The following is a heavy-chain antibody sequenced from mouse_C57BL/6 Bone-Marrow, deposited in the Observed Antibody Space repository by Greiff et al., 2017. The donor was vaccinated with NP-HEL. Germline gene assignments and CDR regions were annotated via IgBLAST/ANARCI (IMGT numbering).Heavy chain of an antibody. CDR3: ARGGGGSRYWYFDV. V-gene: IGHV1-80*01. D-gene: IGHD1-1*01. CDR2: IYPGDGDT. J-gene: IGHJ1*03. Sequence: VQLQQSGAELVKPGASVKISCKASGYAFSSYWMNWVMQRPGKGLEWIGQIYPGDGDTNYNGKFKGKATLTADKSSSTAYMQLSSLTSEDSAVYFCARGGGGSRYWYFDVWGTGTTVTVSS. CDR1: GYAFSSYW.